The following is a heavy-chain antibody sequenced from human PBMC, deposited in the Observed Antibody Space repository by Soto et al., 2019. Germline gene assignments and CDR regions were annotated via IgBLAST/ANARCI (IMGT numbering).Heavy chain of an antibody. D-gene: IGHD3-10*01. Sequence: EVQMLESGGGFVQPGGSLRLSCAASGFTFSNYAMAWVRQAPGKGLDWVSSLSASGGTTYYADSVKGRFTISRDNSNNTLYLQMTSLRVEDTAVYYCAKDRRYYGSGKGFDCWGQGTLVSVSS. CDR1: GFTFSNYA. CDR2: LSASGGTT. J-gene: IGHJ4*02. V-gene: IGHV3-23*01. CDR3: AKDRRYYGSGKGFDC.